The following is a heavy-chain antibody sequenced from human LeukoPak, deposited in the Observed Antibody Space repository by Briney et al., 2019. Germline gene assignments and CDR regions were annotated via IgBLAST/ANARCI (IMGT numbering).Heavy chain of an antibody. Sequence: GGSLRLSCAASGFTFGSYSMNWVRQAPGKGLEWVSSISSSSYIYYADSVKGRFTISRDNAKNSLYLQMNSLRAEDTAVYYCARDMNRGYYYGMDVWGQGTTVTVSS. J-gene: IGHJ6*02. D-gene: IGHD1/OR15-1a*01. CDR2: ISSSSYI. CDR3: ARDMNRGYYYGMDV. CDR1: GFTFGSYS. V-gene: IGHV3-21*01.